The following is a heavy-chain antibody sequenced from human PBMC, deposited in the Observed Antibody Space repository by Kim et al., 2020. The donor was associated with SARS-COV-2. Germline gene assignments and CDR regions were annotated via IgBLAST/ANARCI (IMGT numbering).Heavy chain of an antibody. CDR1: GGSISSYY. Sequence: SETLSLTCTVSGGSISSYYWSWIRQPPGKGLEWVGYIYYSGSTNYNSSLKSRVTISVDTSKNQFSLKLSSVTAADTAVYYCAREQGGSGSTDAFDIWGQGTMVTVSS. J-gene: IGHJ3*02. CDR2: IYYSGST. D-gene: IGHD3-10*01. CDR3: AREQGGSGSTDAFDI. V-gene: IGHV4-59*01.